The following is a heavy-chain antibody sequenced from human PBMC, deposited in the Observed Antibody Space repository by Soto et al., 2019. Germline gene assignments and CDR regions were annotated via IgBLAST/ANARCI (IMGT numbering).Heavy chain of an antibody. CDR2: IIPIFGTA. J-gene: IGHJ6*02. CDR1: GCTFSSYA. CDR3: ARAMRCGGVCDWDYYGMDV. D-gene: IGHD2-8*02. V-gene: IGHV1-69*13. Sequence: SVKVPWKASGCTFSSYAMSWVRQAPGQGLEWMGGIIPIFGTANYAQKFQGRVTITADESTSTAYMELSRLRSEDTAVYYCARAMRCGGVCDWDYYGMDVWGQGTTVTVSS.